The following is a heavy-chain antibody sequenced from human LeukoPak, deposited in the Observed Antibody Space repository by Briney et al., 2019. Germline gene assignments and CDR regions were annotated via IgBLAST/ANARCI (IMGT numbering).Heavy chain of an antibody. D-gene: IGHD3-10*01. CDR2: IYTGGNT. Sequence: GGSLRLSCAASGFTVSSNYMNWVRQAPGKGLEWVSMIYTGGNTFYTDSVKGRFTISRDNSKNTLDLQMNSLRAEDTAVYYCATVVGASPDYFDYWGQGTLVTVSP. CDR3: ATVVGASPDYFDY. J-gene: IGHJ4*02. V-gene: IGHV3-66*01. CDR1: GFTVSSNY.